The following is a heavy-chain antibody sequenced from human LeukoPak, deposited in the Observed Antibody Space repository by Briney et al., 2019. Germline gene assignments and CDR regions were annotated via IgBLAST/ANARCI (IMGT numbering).Heavy chain of an antibody. J-gene: IGHJ6*02. D-gene: IGHD2-2*01. CDR2: IKQDGSEK. Sequence: PGGSLRLSCAASGFTFSSYWMSWVRQAPGKGLEWVANIKQDGSEKYYVDSVKGRFTISRDNAKNSLYLQMNSLRAEDTAVYYCAREGCSSTSCYSFNYYYGTNVWGQGTTVTVPS. V-gene: IGHV3-7*01. CDR1: GFTFSSYW. CDR3: AREGCSSTSCYSFNYYYGTNV.